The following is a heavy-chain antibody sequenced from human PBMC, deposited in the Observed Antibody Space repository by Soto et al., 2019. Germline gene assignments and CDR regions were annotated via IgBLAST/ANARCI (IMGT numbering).Heavy chain of an antibody. CDR1: GFTFSSYA. CDR3: ARDWGRMTTVKGWFDP. V-gene: IGHV3-30*03. Sequence: GGSLRLSCAASGFTFSSYAMSWVRQAPGKGLEWVAVISYDGSNKYYADSVKGRFTISRDNSKNTLYLQMNSLRAEDTAVYYCARDWGRMTTVKGWFDPWGQGTLVTVSS. D-gene: IGHD4-4*01. J-gene: IGHJ5*02. CDR2: ISYDGSNK.